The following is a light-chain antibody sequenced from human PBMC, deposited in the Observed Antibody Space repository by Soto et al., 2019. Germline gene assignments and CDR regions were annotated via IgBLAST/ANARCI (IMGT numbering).Light chain of an antibody. J-gene: IGKJ5*01. CDR2: GTS. CDR1: QSVASN. V-gene: IGKV3-15*01. Sequence: DTVITQSPSALSVPPGESVTLSCRASQSVASNLAWYQQKPGQAPRLLIYGTSTRATGVPARFSGSGSGTDFTLTISSLQAADFAVYHCQHYNNLPIPFGQGTRLEIK. CDR3: QHYNNLPIP.